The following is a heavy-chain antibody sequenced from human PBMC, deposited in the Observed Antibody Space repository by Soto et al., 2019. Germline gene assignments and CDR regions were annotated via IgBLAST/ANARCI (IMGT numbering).Heavy chain of an antibody. J-gene: IGHJ4*02. V-gene: IGHV1-18*01. CDR2: ISAYNGNT. CDR1: GYTFTSYG. D-gene: IGHD2-21*02. Sequence: QVQLVQSGAEVKKPGASVKVSCKASGYTFTSYGISWVRQAPGQWLEWMGWISAYNGNTTYAQQLQGRITMTTVTATSTAYLELRSLRPDDTAVYYCARVLDCVGDCYPYYYAYWRQGTLVTVSS. CDR3: ARVLDCVGDCYPYYYAY.